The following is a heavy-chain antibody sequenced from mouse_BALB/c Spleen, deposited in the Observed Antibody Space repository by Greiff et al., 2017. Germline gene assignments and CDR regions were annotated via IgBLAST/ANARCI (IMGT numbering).Heavy chain of an antibody. CDR2: IDPANGNT. D-gene: IGHD2-3*01. CDR3: ARDDGSYFDV. CDR1: GFNIKDTY. J-gene: IGHJ1*01. Sequence: VQLKQSGAELVKPGASVKLSCTASGFNIKDTYMHWVKQRPEQGLEWIGRIDPANGNTKYDPKFQGKATITADTSSNTAYLQLSSLTSEDTAVYYCARDDGSYFDVWGAGTTVTVSS. V-gene: IGHV14-3*02.